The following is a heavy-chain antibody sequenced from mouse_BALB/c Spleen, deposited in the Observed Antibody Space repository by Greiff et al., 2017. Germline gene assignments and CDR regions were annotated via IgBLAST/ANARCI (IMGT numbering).Heavy chain of an antibody. CDR1: GFTFSDYY. D-gene: IGHD1-1*01. V-gene: IGHV5-4*02. CDR3: ARHYYGSSYYAMDY. Sequence: EVHLVESGGGLVKPGGSLKLSCAASGFTFSDYYMYWVRQTPEKRLEWVATISDGGSYTYYPDSVKGRFTISRDNAKNNLYLQMSSLKSEDTAMYYCARHYYGSSYYAMDYWGQGTSVTVSS. J-gene: IGHJ4*01. CDR2: ISDGGSYT.